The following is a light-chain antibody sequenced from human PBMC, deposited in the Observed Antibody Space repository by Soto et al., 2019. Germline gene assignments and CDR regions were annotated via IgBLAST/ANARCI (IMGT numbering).Light chain of an antibody. CDR1: SSNVGSYNL. CDR2: EVS. V-gene: IGLV2-23*02. CDR3: CSYAGTRV. Sequence: QSVLTQPASVSGSPGQSITISCTGTSSNVGSYNLVSWHQQHPGKAPKLMIYEVSNRPSGVSSRFSGSKSGNTASLTISGLQAEDEADYYCCSYAGTRVFGGGTKVTVL. J-gene: IGLJ3*02.